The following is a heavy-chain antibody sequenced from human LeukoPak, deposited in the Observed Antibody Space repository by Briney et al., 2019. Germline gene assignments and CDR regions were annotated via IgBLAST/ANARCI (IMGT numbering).Heavy chain of an antibody. D-gene: IGHD4-17*01. V-gene: IGHV4-39*07. CDR2: IYYSGST. J-gene: IGHJ5*02. CDR1: GGSISSSSYY. CDR3: VRTVIPGWFDP. Sequence: MASETLSLTCTVSGGSISSSSYYWGWIRQPPGKGLEWIGNIYYSGSTYYNPSLKSRVTISVDTSKNQFSLKLSSVTAADTAVYYCVRTVIPGWFDPWGQGTLVTVSS.